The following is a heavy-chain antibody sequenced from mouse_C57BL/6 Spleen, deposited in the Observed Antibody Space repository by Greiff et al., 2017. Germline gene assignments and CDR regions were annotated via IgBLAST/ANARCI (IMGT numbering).Heavy chain of an antibody. J-gene: IGHJ4*01. CDR3: AIRTYYYGSSYPYYAMDY. CDR1: GYTFTSYD. CDR2: IYPRDGST. Sequence: VQLQQSGPELVKPGASVKLSCKASGYTFTSYDINWVKQRPGQGLEWIGWIYPRDGSTKYNEKFKGKATLTVDTSSSTAYMELTSLTSEDSAVYFCAIRTYYYGSSYPYYAMDYWGQGTSVTVSS. V-gene: IGHV1-85*01. D-gene: IGHD1-1*01.